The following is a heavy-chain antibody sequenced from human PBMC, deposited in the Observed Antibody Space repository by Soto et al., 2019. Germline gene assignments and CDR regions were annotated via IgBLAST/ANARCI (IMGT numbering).Heavy chain of an antibody. CDR2: ISGFNGQT. CDR3: ARVDPRGVAVVRDY. CDR1: GNTFASHG. V-gene: IGHV1-18*01. J-gene: IGHJ4*02. Sequence: QVQLVQSGPEVKKPGASVKVSCKASGNTFASHGFSWVRQAPGQGLEWMGWISGFNGQTNYALKFQGRVTLTTDTSKSTAYTELRSLRSDDTAVYFCARVDPRGVAVVRDYWGQGTLVTVSS. D-gene: IGHD3-10*01.